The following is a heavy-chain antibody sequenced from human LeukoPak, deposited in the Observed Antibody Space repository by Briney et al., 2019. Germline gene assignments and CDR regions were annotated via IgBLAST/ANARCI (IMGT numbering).Heavy chain of an antibody. CDR3: ARGDSSGYYLLPPDY. V-gene: IGHV3-30-3*01. CDR1: GFTFSSYA. J-gene: IGHJ4*02. CDR2: ISYDGSNK. D-gene: IGHD3-22*01. Sequence: GGSLRLSCAASGFTFSSYAMHWVRQAPGKGLEWVAVISYDGSNKYYADSVKCRFTISRDNSKNTLYLQMNSLRAEDTAVYYCARGDSSGYYLLPPDYWGQGTLVTVSS.